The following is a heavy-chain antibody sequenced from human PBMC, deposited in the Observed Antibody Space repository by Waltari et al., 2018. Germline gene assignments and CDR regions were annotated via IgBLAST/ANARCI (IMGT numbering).Heavy chain of an antibody. V-gene: IGHV1-2*02. J-gene: IGHJ3*01. CDR1: GSTFPGHA. CDR3: ARVLYDFWGGYHPNDVFDF. CDR2: VNPNTGDT. D-gene: IGHD3-3*01. Sequence: QLHLVQSGAEVKKPGASVTVSWKASGSTFPGHAIHWVRQAPGQGLEWVGSVNPNTGDTYSAQKFEGRVTMTRDTSISTAYLDLSRLTSDDTAVYYCARVLYDFWGGYHPNDVFDFWGQGTVVIVSS.